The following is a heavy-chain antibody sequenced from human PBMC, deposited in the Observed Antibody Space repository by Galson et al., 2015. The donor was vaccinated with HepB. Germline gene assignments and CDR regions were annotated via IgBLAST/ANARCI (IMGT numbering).Heavy chain of an antibody. CDR3: ARVYFGGANRRGDYFDY. CDR1: GGTFSSYT. Sequence: SVKVSCKASGGTFSSYTISWVRQAPGQGLEWMGRIIPILGIANYAQKFQGRVTITADKSTSTAYMELSSLRSEDTAVYYCARVYFGGANRRGDYFDYWGQGTLVTVSS. J-gene: IGHJ4*02. CDR2: IIPILGIA. V-gene: IGHV1-69*02. D-gene: IGHD3-16*01.